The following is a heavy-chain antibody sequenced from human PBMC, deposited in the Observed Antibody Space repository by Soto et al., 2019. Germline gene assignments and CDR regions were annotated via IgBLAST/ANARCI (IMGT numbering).Heavy chain of an antibody. CDR1: GFTFSSYS. CDR3: ARGNYYDSSGYYPGIDY. CDR2: ISSSSSTI. D-gene: IGHD3-22*01. V-gene: IGHV3-48*02. J-gene: IGHJ4*02. Sequence: PGGSLRLSCAASGFTFSSYSMNWVRQAPGKGLEWVSYISSSSSTIYYADSVKGRFTISRDNAKNSLYLQMNSLRDKDTAVCYCARGNYYDSSGYYPGIDYWGQGTLVTVSS.